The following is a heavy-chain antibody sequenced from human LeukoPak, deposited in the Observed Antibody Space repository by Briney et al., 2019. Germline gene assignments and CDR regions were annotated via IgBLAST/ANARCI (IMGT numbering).Heavy chain of an antibody. CDR3: SRHEPAYDILTGYYPIDS. CDR1: GFTFIRNG. CDR2: LRYDGSNQ. V-gene: IGHV3-30*02. Sequence: GWSLRHSCEASGFTFIRNGMHWVRQAPGKGLEWLALLRYDGSNQYYADSVQGRFTISRDNSKNTLYLQMYSLRAEDTAVYYFSRHEPAYDILTGYYPIDSWGQGTLVTVSS. J-gene: IGHJ4*02. D-gene: IGHD3-9*01.